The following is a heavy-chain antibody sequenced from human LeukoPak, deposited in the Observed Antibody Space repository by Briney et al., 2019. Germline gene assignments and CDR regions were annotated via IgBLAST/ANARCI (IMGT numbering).Heavy chain of an antibody. D-gene: IGHD3-22*01. CDR3: ARGGDSSGYYSGVFDY. Sequence: SETLSLTCAVSGGSISSGGYSWSWIRQPPGKGLEWIGYIYHSGSTYYNPSLKSRVTISVDRSKNQFSLKLSSVTAADTAVYYCARGGDSSGYYSGVFDYWGQGALVTVFS. CDR2: IYHSGST. CDR1: GGSISSGGYS. V-gene: IGHV4-30-2*01. J-gene: IGHJ4*02.